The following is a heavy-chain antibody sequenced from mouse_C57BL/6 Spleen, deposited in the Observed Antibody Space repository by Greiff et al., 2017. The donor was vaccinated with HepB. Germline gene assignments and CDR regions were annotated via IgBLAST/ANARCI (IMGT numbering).Heavy chain of an antibody. CDR3: ARDGSSYVPFDY. CDR2: INPYNGGT. Sequence: EVQLQQSGPVLVKPGASVKMSCKASGYTFTDYYMNWVKQSHGKSLEWIGVINPYNGGTSYNQKFKGKATLTVDKSSSTAYMELNSLTSEDSAVYYCARDGSSYVPFDYWGQGTTLTVSS. J-gene: IGHJ2*01. CDR1: GYTFTDYY. D-gene: IGHD1-1*01. V-gene: IGHV1-19*01.